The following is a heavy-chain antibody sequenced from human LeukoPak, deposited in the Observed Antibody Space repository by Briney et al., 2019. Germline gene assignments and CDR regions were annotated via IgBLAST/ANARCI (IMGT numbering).Heavy chain of an antibody. V-gene: IGHV4-59*01. Sequence: PSETLSLTCTVSGGSISSYYWSWIRQPPGKSLEWIGYIHYTGSTTYNPSLKSRVTISLDASENQVSLRLNSVAAADTAVYYCARTTAGYFDLWGQGTLVTVSS. CDR2: IHYTGST. D-gene: IGHD1-1*01. CDR1: GGSISSYY. CDR3: ARTTAGYFDL. J-gene: IGHJ4*02.